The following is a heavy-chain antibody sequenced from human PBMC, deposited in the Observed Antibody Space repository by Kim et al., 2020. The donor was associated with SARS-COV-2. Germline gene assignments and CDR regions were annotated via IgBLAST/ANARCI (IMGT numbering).Heavy chain of an antibody. CDR3: ARVFWNDMIVARNYFDY. Sequence: ASVKVSCKASGYTFTSYGISWVRQAPGQGLEWMGWISAYTGNTNYAQRLQGRVTMTTDTSTSTAYMELRSLRSDDTAVYYCARVFWNDMIVARNYFDYWGQGTLVTVSS. CDR2: ISAYTGNT. J-gene: IGHJ4*02. D-gene: IGHD3-22*01. CDR1: GYTFTSYG. V-gene: IGHV1-18*04.